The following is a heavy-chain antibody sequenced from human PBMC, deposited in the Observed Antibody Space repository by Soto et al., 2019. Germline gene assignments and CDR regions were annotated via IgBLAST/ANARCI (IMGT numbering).Heavy chain of an antibody. D-gene: IGHD1-1*01. CDR3: ARGRYGDY. J-gene: IGHJ4*02. CDR1: GYAFTTYG. V-gene: IGHV1-18*01. Sequence: QVHLVQSGAEVKKPGASVKVSCQGSGYAFTTYGITWVRQAPGQGLEWMGWISAHNGNTNYAQKLQGRVTVTRDTSTSTAYMELRSLRYDDTAVYYCARGRYGDYWGQGALVTGCS. CDR2: ISAHNGNT.